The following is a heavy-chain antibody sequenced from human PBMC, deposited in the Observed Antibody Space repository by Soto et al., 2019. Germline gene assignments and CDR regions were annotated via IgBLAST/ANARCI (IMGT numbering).Heavy chain of an antibody. Sequence: QITLNESGPALVKPTQPLTLTCTFSGFSLNTRDVGVGWIRQPPGKALEWLGVGYWDDDKTYSPSLKSRLTITKDTTKNQVVLRMNKMDTVDTASSYCAHCRGGVASFWGQGTLVTVSS. CDR1: GFSLNTRDVG. V-gene: IGHV2-5*02. J-gene: IGHJ4*02. CDR2: GYWDDDK. D-gene: IGHD3-16*01. CDR3: AHCRGGVASF.